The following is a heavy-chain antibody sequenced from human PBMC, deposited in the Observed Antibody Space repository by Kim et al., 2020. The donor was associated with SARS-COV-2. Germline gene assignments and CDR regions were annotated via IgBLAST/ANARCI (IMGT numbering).Heavy chain of an antibody. Sequence: SETLSLTCGVYGGSFSGCYWSWIRQPPGKGPEWIGEINHSGTTGYNPSLKSRVTISVDTSKNEISLRLSSVTAADTALYYCARDPDIVASDAFDIWGQGTMVIVSS. CDR2: INHSGTT. CDR3: ARDPDIVASDAFDI. J-gene: IGHJ3*02. CDR1: GGSFSGCY. D-gene: IGHD5-12*01. V-gene: IGHV4-34*01.